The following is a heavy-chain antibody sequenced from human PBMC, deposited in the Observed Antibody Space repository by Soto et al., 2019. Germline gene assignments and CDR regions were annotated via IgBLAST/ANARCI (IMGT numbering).Heavy chain of an antibody. J-gene: IGHJ6*02. CDR3: ARYGASGLYYYFGMDV. Sequence: SETLSLTCAVSGDSLSSSNWWTWVRQPPGKGREWIGDIFHTGITNSNPSLKSRVTMSVDKSRNQCSLKLTSVTAADTAVYYCARYGASGLYYYFGMDVWGQGTTVTVSS. CDR1: GDSLSSSNW. CDR2: IFHTGIT. D-gene: IGHD2-8*01. V-gene: IGHV4-4*02.